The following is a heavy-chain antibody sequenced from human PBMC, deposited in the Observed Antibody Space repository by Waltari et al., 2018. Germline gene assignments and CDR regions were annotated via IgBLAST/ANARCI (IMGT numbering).Heavy chain of an antibody. V-gene: IGHV3-7*01. D-gene: IGHD3-3*01. CDR2: IKQDGSEK. CDR3: ARDRAIFGVCLSYYFDY. J-gene: IGHJ4*02. Sequence: EVQLVESGGGLVQPGGSLRLSCAASGFTFSSYWMSWVRQAPGKGLEWVANIKQDGSEKYYVDSVKGRFTISRDNAKNSLYLQMNSLRAEDTAVYYCARDRAIFGVCLSYYFDYWGQGTLVTVSS. CDR1: GFTFSSYW.